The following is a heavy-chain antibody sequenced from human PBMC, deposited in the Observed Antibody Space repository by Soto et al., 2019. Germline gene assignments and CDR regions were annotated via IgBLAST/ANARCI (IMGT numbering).Heavy chain of an antibody. CDR2: VNPGGRT. Sequence: TLYRSSSVSGACVTRERNWWTWMRQPPGKGVEFVASVNPGGRTFYNLSLRSRVTISLDRSKNQLSLKLTSVTAADTAVYYCSSSICYSVARFDPWGQGALVTVSS. V-gene: IGHV4-30-2*01. CDR1: GACVTRERNW. D-gene: IGHD6-13*01. CDR3: SSSICYSVARFDP. J-gene: IGHJ5*01.